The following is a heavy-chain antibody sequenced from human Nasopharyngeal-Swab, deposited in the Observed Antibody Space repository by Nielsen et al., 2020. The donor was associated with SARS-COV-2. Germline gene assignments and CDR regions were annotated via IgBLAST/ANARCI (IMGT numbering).Heavy chain of an antibody. D-gene: IGHD6-13*01. CDR2: INPNSGGT. CDR3: ARDWEQQHDAFDI. CDR1: GYTFTGYY. Sequence: ASVKVSCKASGYTFTGYYMHWVRQAPGQGLEWVGRINPNSGGTNYAQKFQGRVTMTRDTSISTAYMELSRLRSDDTAVYYCARDWEQQHDAFDIWGRGTMVTVSS. J-gene: IGHJ3*02. V-gene: IGHV1-2*06.